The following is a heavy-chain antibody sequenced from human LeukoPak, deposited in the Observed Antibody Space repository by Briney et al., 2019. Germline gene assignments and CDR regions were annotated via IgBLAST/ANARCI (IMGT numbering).Heavy chain of an antibody. CDR3: ARGSGTFDN. CDR2: IKQDGSEK. J-gene: IGHJ4*02. CDR1: GFTFSSYW. Sequence: PGGSLRLSCAASGFTFSSYWMSWVRQAPGKGLEWVASIKQDGSEKNYVDSVKGRFTISRDNAENSLNLQMNSLRAEDTAVYYCARGSGTFDNWGQGTLVTVSS. V-gene: IGHV3-7*01. D-gene: IGHD2-15*01.